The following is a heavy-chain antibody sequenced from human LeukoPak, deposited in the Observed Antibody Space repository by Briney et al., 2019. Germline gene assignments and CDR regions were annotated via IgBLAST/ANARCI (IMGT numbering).Heavy chain of an antibody. CDR1: GGFISSSSYY. CDR2: IYYSGST. V-gene: IGHV4-39*01. CDR3: ARQHIVATPRRSYFDY. Sequence: SETLSLTCTVSGGFISSSSYYWGWIRQPPGKGLEWIGSIYYSGSTYYNPSLKSRVTISVDTSKNQFSLKLSSVTAADTAVYYCARQHIVATPRRSYFDYWGQGTLVTVSS. D-gene: IGHD5-12*01. J-gene: IGHJ4*02.